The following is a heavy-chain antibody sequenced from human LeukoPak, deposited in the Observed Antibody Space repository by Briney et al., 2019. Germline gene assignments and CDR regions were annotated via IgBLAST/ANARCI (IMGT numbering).Heavy chain of an antibody. Sequence: SETLSLTCTVSGGSISSSSYYWGWIRQPPGKGLEWIGSIYYSGSTYYNPFLKSRVTISVDTSKNQFSLKLSSVTAADTAVYYCARHKISVAGTRDFDYWGQGTLVTVSS. J-gene: IGHJ4*02. CDR2: IYYSGST. V-gene: IGHV4-39*01. CDR3: ARHKISVAGTRDFDY. CDR1: GGSISSSSYY. D-gene: IGHD6-19*01.